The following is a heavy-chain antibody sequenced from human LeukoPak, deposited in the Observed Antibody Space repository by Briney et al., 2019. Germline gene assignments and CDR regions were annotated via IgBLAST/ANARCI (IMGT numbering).Heavy chain of an antibody. CDR2: INTNTGNP. CDR3: ARDHGYGDYGGVDNWFDP. D-gene: IGHD4-17*01. V-gene: IGHV7-4-1*02. J-gene: IGHJ5*02. CDR1: GYTFTTYG. Sequence: ASVKVSCKASGYTFTTYGISWVRQAPGQGLEWMGWINTNTGNPTYAQGFTGRFVFSLDTSVSTAYLQISSLKAEDTAVYYCARDHGYGDYGGVDNWFDPWGQGTLVTVSS.